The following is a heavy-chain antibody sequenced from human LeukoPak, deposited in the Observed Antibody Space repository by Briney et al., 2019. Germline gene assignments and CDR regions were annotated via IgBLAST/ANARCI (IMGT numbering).Heavy chain of an antibody. CDR3: ARARTIGTRDPTVVTPSVGYFDL. Sequence: SETLSLTCTVSGGSISSGDYYWSWIRQPPGEGLEWIGYIYYSGSTYYNPSLKSRVTISVDTSKNQFSLKLSSVTAADTAVYYCARARTIGTRDPTVVTPSVGYFDLWGRGTLVTVSS. V-gene: IGHV4-30-4*08. CDR2: IYYSGST. D-gene: IGHD4-23*01. J-gene: IGHJ2*01. CDR1: GGSISSGDYY.